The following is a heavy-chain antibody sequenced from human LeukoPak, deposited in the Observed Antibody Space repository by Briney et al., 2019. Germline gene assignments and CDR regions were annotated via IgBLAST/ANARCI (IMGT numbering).Heavy chain of an antibody. CDR2: ISYDGHNE. CDR3: AKGVGYGGMDV. Sequence: PGESLRLSCAASGFTFSGYGMHWVRQAPGKGLEWVAVISYDGHNEYYGDSVKGRFTISRDNSKNTVSLQMDSLRAEDTGIYYCAKGVGYGGMDVWGQGTTVTVSS. D-gene: IGHD5-12*01. J-gene: IGHJ6*02. CDR1: GFTFSGYG. V-gene: IGHV3-30*18.